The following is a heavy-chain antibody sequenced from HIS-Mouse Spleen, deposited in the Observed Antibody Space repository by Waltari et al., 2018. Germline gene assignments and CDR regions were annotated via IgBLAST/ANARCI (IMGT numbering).Heavy chain of an antibody. CDR2: IYYSGST. D-gene: IGHD1-1*01. V-gene: IGHV4-39*07. Sequence: QLQLQESGPGLVKPSEPLSLTCTVPGCSISRSSYYWGWIRQPPGKGLEWIGSIYYSGSTYYNPSLKSRVTISVDTSKNQFSLKLSSVTAADTAVYYCARDPRWNDGIDYWGQGTLVTVSS. CDR3: ARDPRWNDGIDY. J-gene: IGHJ4*02. CDR1: GCSISRSSYY.